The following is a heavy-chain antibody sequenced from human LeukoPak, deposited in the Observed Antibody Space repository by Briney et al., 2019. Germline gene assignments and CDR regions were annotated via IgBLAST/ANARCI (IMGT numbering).Heavy chain of an antibody. CDR3: AKDPPKVGATDYYYYYYHMDV. Sequence: PGGSLRLSCAASGFTFSSYGMHWVRQAPGKRLEWVAFIRYDGSNKYYADSVKGRFTISRDNSKNTLYLQMNSLRAEDTAVYYCAKDPPKVGATDYYYYYYHMDVWGKGTTVTVSS. J-gene: IGHJ6*03. D-gene: IGHD1-26*01. V-gene: IGHV3-30*02. CDR1: GFTFSSYG. CDR2: IRYDGSNK.